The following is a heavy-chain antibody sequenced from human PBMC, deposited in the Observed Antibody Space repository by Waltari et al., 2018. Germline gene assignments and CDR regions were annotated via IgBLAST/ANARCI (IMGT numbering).Heavy chain of an antibody. CDR2: ITTTIRII. Sequence: EVQLIESGGNLIEPGGSLRLSCLASGFTLGIFNMNWVRQGPGKGLEGIAYITTTIRIISDAYSVRGLFTISRDNAKDSLYLQMNSLRPEDTAVYHCVRDHRHGFDVWGQGTMVTVSS. V-gene: IGHV3-48*01. CDR1: GFTLGIFN. J-gene: IGHJ3*01. CDR3: VRDHRHGFDV.